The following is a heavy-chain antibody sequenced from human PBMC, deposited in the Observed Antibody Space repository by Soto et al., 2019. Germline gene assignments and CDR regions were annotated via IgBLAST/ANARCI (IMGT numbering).Heavy chain of an antibody. CDR2: IYYSGST. Sequence: SETLSLTCTVSGGSISSSSYYWGWIRQPPGKGLEWIGSIYYSGSTYYNPSLKSRVTISVDTSKNQFSLKLSSVTAADTAVHYCASSSGWYRDWFDPWGQGTLVTVSS. V-gene: IGHV4-39*01. CDR3: ASSSGWYRDWFDP. D-gene: IGHD6-19*01. J-gene: IGHJ5*02. CDR1: GGSISSSSYY.